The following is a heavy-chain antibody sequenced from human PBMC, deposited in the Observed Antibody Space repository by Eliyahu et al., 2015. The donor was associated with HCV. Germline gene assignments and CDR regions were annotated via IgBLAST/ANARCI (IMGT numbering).Heavy chain of an antibody. D-gene: IGHD4-17*01. CDR1: GFTFSXYD. CDR2: IGTAGDT. Sequence: EVQLVESGGGLVQPGGSLRLSCAASGFTFSXYDMHWVRQATGKGLEWVSAIGTAGDTYYPGSVKGRFTISRENAKNSLYLQMNSLRAGDTAVYYCARGLGGEYYYYYGMDVWGQGTTVTVSS. V-gene: IGHV3-13*01. CDR3: ARGLGGEYYYYYGMDV. J-gene: IGHJ6*02.